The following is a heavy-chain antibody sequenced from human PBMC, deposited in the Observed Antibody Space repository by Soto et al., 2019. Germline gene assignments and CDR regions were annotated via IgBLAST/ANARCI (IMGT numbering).Heavy chain of an antibody. Sequence: QVQLVQSGAEVKKPGASVKVSCKASGYTFTSYGISWVRQAPGQGLEWMGWISAYNGNTNYAQKLQGRVTMTTDTSTSTAYLELRRLRSDDTAVYYCARDSSGRVTYYYYGMDVWGQGTTVTVSS. CDR1: GYTFTSYG. V-gene: IGHV1-18*04. CDR2: ISAYNGNT. D-gene: IGHD3-16*01. CDR3: ARDSSGRVTYYYYGMDV. J-gene: IGHJ6*02.